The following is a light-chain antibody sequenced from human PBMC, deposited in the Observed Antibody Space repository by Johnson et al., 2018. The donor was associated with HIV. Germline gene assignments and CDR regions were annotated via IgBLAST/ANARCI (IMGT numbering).Light chain of an antibody. CDR1: SSNIGNNY. CDR3: GTWDSSVRVGF. J-gene: IGLJ1*01. V-gene: IGLV1-51*01. CDR2: DNN. Sequence: QSVLTQPPSVSAAPGQKVTISCSGSSSNIGNNYVSWYQHLPGKAPKLLIYDNNKRPSGIPDRFSGSKSGTSATLGITGLQTGDEADYYCGTWDSSVRVGFFGTGTKVTFL.